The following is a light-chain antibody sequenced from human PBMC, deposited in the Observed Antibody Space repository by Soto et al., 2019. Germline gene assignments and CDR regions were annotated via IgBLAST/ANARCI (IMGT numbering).Light chain of an antibody. V-gene: IGLV1-44*01. Sequence: QAVLTQPPSASGTAGQVVTISCSGGDSNIGSNSVYWYQHLPRMAPKLLIYSNNQRPSGVPDRFSGSKSGTSASLAISGLQSEDEADYYCAAWDDSLNGVVFGGGTQLTVL. CDR2: SNN. CDR1: DSNIGSNS. CDR3: AAWDDSLNGVV. J-gene: IGLJ2*01.